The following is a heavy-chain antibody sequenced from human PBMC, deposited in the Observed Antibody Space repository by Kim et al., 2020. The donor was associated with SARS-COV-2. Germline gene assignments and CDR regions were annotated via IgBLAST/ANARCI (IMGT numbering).Heavy chain of an antibody. J-gene: IGHJ4*01. Sequence: GGSLRLSCAASGFTFSSYAMHWVRQAPGKGLEWVAVISYDGSNKYYADSVKGRFTISRDNSKNTLYLQMNSLRAEDTAVYYCARDLDGYNRPPGNFDYWG. CDR1: GFTFSSYA. CDR2: ISYDGSNK. CDR3: ARDLDGYNRPPGNFDY. V-gene: IGHV3-30*04. D-gene: IGHD5-12*01.